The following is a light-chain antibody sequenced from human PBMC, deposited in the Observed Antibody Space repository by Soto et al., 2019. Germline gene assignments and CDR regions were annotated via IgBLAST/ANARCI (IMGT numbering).Light chain of an antibody. Sequence: QSALTQPASVSGSPGQSITISCTGTSSDVGGYNYVSWYQQHPGRAPKLIISDVSKRPSGISNRFSGSKSGNTASLAISGLQADDEADYYCSSYTIGNTWVFGGGTKLTVL. V-gene: IGLV2-14*03. CDR2: DVS. CDR1: SSDVGGYNY. CDR3: SSYTIGNTWV. J-gene: IGLJ3*02.